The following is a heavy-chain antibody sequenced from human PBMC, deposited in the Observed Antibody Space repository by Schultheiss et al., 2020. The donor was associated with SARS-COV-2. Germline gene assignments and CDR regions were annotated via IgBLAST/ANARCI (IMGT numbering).Heavy chain of an antibody. J-gene: IGHJ5*02. V-gene: IGHV4-34*01. Sequence: GSLRLSCAVYGGSFSGYYWSWIRQPPGKGLEWIGEINHSGSTNYNPSLKSRVTISVDTSKNQFSLKLSSVTAADTAVYYCARGYGVASPGFVVVPAAKARVVRFDPWGQGTLVTVSS. CDR2: INHSGST. CDR3: ARGYGVASPGFVVVPAAKARVVRFDP. CDR1: GGSFSGYY. D-gene: IGHD2-2*01.